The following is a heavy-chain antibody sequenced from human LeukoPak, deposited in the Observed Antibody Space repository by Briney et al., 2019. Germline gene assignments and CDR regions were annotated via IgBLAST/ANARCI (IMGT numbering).Heavy chain of an antibody. D-gene: IGHD4-17*01. CDR3: ARAGGYGDSYYYYYGMDV. J-gene: IGHJ6*02. CDR1: GGTFSSYA. Sequence: GASVKVSCKASGGTFSSYAISWVRQAPGQGLEWMGRIIPILGIANYAQKFQGRVTITADKSTSTAYMELSSLRSEDTAVYYCARAGGYGDSYYYYYGMDVWGQGTKVTVSS. CDR2: IIPILGIA. V-gene: IGHV1-69*04.